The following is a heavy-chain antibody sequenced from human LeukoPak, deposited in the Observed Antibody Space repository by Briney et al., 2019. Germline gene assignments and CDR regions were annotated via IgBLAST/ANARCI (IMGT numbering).Heavy chain of an antibody. CDR1: GFTFSGSA. CDR3: TRHSSSWFHNWFDP. D-gene: IGHD6-13*01. V-gene: IGHV3-73*01. J-gene: IGHJ5*02. CDR2: IRSKANSYAT. Sequence: GGSLRLSCAASGFTFSGSAMHWVRQASGKGLEWVGRIRSKANSYATAYAASVKGRFTISRDDSKNTAYLQMNSLKTGDTAVYYCTRHSSSWFHNWFDPWGQGTLVTVSS.